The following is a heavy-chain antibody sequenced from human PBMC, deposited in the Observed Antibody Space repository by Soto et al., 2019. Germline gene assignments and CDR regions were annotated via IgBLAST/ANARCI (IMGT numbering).Heavy chain of an antibody. J-gene: IGHJ3*01. CDR1: GGSVSGDKNY. Sequence: QVQLQESGPGLVKPSETLSLICTVSGGSVSGDKNYWSWIRQSPGKGLEWIGYISYSGATNYNPSLKRRLTISVGRSKNQFALKLSSVTSSDTALYYCATSPRFGFDFWGQGTTVIVSS. CDR2: ISYSGAT. D-gene: IGHD3-3*01. CDR3: ATSPRFGFDF. V-gene: IGHV4-61*01.